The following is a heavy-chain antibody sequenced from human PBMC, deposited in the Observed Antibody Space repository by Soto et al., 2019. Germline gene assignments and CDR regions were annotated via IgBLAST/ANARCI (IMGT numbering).Heavy chain of an antibody. D-gene: IGHD3-9*01. V-gene: IGHV1-3*04. CDR1: GYSFATYA. J-gene: IGHJ6*02. Sequence: QVQLVQSGAEVKKPGASVKVSCNASGYSFATYAIHWLRQAPGQRLEWMGWINTGNGYTEYSQNFRGRVTITRDTSASTAYMELISLRSEDTAMYYCTRVNTIFLNLGYYSYDMDVWGQGTTVTVAS. CDR3: TRVNTIFLNLGYYSYDMDV. CDR2: INTGNGYT.